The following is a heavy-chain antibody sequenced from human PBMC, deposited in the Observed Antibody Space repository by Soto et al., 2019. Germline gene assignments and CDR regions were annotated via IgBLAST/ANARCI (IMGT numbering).Heavy chain of an antibody. Sequence: GGSLRLSCTASGFTFGDYAMSWFRQAPGKGLEWVGFIRSKAYGGTTEYAASVKGRFTISRDDSKSIAYLQMNSLKTEDTAVYYCTRAPGAPLDYGDPTWGQGTLVTVSS. D-gene: IGHD4-17*01. CDR2: IRSKAYGGTT. J-gene: IGHJ5*02. V-gene: IGHV3-49*03. CDR3: TRAPGAPLDYGDPT. CDR1: GFTFGDYA.